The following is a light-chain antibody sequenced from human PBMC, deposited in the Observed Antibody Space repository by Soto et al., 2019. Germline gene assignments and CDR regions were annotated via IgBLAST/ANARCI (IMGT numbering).Light chain of an antibody. CDR1: QSVSGSY. CDR2: GAS. Sequence: EIVLTQSPGTLSLSPGERATLSCRASQSVSGSYLAWYQQKPGQAPKLVIHGASSRAAGIPDRFNGTGSGTDFTLTISRLEPEDFAVYYCQQYVGSAGITFGQGTRLEIK. CDR3: QQYVGSAGIT. V-gene: IGKV3-20*01. J-gene: IGKJ5*01.